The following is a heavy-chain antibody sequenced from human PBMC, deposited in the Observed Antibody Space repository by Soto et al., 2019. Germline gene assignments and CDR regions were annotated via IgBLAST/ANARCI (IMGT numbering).Heavy chain of an antibody. CDR2: IKSDAYGGAI. CDR1: GFTFSNAW. V-gene: IGHV3-15*01. Sequence: EVQLVESGGGLVKPGGSLRLSCAGSGFTFSNAWMSWVRRAPGKGLEWVGRIKSDAYGGAIDYAAPVKGRFTISRDDSKITLFLQMNNLSAEDTAVFSCTTTNGRLELPTDDFWGQGTPVIVSS. J-gene: IGHJ4*02. D-gene: IGHD2-8*01. CDR3: TTTNGRLELPTDDF.